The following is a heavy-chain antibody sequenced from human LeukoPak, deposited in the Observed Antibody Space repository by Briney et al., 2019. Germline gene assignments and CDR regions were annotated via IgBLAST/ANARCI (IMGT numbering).Heavy chain of an antibody. D-gene: IGHD6-13*01. J-gene: IGHJ5*02. CDR2: MNPNSGNT. Sequence: GASVKVSCKASGYTFTSYDINWVRQATGQGLEWMGWMNPNSGNTGYAQKFQGRVTMTRNTSISTAYMELSSLRSEDTAVYYCARSDLNYNSIAAAGGGFDPRGQGTLVTVSS. CDR3: ARSDLNYNSIAAAGGGFDP. V-gene: IGHV1-8*01. CDR1: GYTFTSYD.